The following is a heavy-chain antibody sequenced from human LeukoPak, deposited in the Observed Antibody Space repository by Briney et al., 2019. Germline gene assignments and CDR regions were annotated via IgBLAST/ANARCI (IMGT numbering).Heavy chain of an antibody. J-gene: IGHJ4*02. CDR3: ARRSGMLAYYFDY. V-gene: IGHV4-34*01. D-gene: IGHD2-8*01. CDR1: GGSFCGSY. CDR2: MNHSGST. Sequence: PPETLSVTCADHGGSFCGSYWCWIRHPPRKGLEWIGEMNHSGSTNYNPSLQSRVTISVDTSKNQFSLKLSSVTAADTAVYYCARRSGMLAYYFDYWGQGTLVTVS.